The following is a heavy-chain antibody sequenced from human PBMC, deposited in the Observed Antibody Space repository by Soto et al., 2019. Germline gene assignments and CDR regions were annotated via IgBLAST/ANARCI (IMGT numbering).Heavy chain of an antibody. Sequence: SETLSLTCTVSGGSISSGGYYWSWIRQHPGKGLEWIGYIYYSGSTYYNPSLKSRVTISVDTSKNQFSLKLSSVTAADTAVYHCARAPLSTYYYDSSGYSVPNNFDYWGLGTLVTVSS. CDR3: ARAPLSTYYYDSSGYSVPNNFDY. D-gene: IGHD3-22*01. CDR2: IYYSGST. CDR1: GGSISSGGYY. J-gene: IGHJ4*02. V-gene: IGHV4-31*03.